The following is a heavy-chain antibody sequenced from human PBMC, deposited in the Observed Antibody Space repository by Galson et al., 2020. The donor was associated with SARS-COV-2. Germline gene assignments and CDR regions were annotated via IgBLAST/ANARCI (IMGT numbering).Heavy chain of an antibody. CDR2: VSWNGGSL. D-gene: IGHD1-26*01. CDR1: GFKFDEYG. CDR3: ARGGGRFSFDY. J-gene: IGHJ4*02. V-gene: IGHV3-9*01. Sequence: GGSLRLSCAASGFKFDEYGMHWVRQAPGKGPEWVSAVSWNGGSLEYADSVKGRFTISRDNAKNSLYLQMNSLRADDTAFYYCARGGGRFSFDYWGQGALVSVSS.